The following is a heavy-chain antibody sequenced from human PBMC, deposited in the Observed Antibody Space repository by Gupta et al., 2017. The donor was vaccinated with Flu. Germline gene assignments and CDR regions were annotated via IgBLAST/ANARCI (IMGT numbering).Heavy chain of an antibody. Sequence: QVQLQQWGAGLLKPSETLSLTCAVYGGSFSGYYWSWIRQPPGKGLEWIGEINHRGSTNYNPSLKSRVTISVDTSKNQFSLKLSSVTAADTAVYYCARRVGVDTYDAFDIWGQGTMVTVSS. J-gene: IGHJ3*02. CDR3: ARRVGVDTYDAFDI. V-gene: IGHV4-34*01. CDR1: GGSFSGYY. CDR2: INHRGST. D-gene: IGHD3-16*01.